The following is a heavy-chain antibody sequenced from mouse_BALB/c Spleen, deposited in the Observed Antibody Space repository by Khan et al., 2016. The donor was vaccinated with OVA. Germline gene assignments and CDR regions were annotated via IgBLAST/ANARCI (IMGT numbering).Heavy chain of an antibody. V-gene: IGHV1-4*01. J-gene: IGHJ3*01. CDR1: GYTFTSYT. D-gene: IGHD2-12*01. CDR2: INPSNDYT. Sequence: VQLQESGAELARPGASVKMSCKASGYTFTSYTIHWIKKRPGPGLEWIGYINPSNDYTNSNQKFKDKATLTTDKSSTTAYLRLSSLTSDDSAVYNCVRDGAYHSNDGWFAYGGQGTLVTVSA. CDR3: VRDGAYHSNDGWFAY.